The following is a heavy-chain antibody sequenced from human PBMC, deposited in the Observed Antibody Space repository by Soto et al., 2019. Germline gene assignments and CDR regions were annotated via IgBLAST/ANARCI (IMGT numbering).Heavy chain of an antibody. CDR1: SGSISSGDYY. CDR2: IYYSGST. Sequence: SLTLSLTCPFSSGSISSGDYYLSLLLQPPLKGLEWIGYIYYSGSTYYNPSLKSRVTISVDKSKNQFSLNLSSVTAADTAVYCCARDQNGPGNYYTRYFDYWGQGTLVTAPQ. V-gene: IGHV4-30-4*01. CDR3: ARDQNGPGNYYTRYFDY. J-gene: IGHJ4*02. D-gene: IGHD3-10*01.